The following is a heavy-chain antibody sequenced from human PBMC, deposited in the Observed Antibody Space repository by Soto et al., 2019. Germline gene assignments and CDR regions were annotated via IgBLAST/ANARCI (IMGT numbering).Heavy chain of an antibody. Sequence: GGSLRLSCAASGFTFSSYAMSWVRQAPGKGLEWVSAISGSGGSTYYADSVKGRFTISRDNSKNTLYLQMNSLRAEDTAVYYCAKDLTRRRYCTNGVCPLPIWGQGTMVTVSS. D-gene: IGHD2-8*01. V-gene: IGHV3-23*01. CDR2: ISGSGGST. CDR1: GFTFSSYA. CDR3: AKDLTRRRYCTNGVCPLPI. J-gene: IGHJ3*02.